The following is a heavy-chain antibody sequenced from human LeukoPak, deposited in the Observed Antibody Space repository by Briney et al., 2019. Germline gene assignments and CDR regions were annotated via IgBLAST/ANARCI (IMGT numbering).Heavy chain of an antibody. Sequence: GGSLRLSCAASGFTFSSYAMHWVRQAPGKGLEWVAVISYDGSNKYYADSVKGRFTFSRDNSKNTLYLQMNSLRAEDTAVYFCAKGDESTIFGVVDYWGQGTLVTVSS. CDR3: AKGDESTIFGVVDY. CDR1: GFTFSSYA. J-gene: IGHJ4*02. V-gene: IGHV3-30-3*01. CDR2: ISYDGSNK. D-gene: IGHD3-3*01.